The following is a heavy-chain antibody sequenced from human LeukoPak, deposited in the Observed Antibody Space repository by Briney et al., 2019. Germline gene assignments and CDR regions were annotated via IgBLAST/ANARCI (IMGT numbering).Heavy chain of an antibody. J-gene: IGHJ4*02. CDR2: ITAGSSTM. CDR3: ARGRTSRWYFDY. D-gene: IGHD6-13*01. CDR1: GFTFSNYH. Sequence: GGSLRLSCAASGFTFSNYHMSWVRQAPGKGLEWISFITAGSSTMYYADSVKGRFTISRDNAKNSLSLQMNSLRDEDTAVYYCARGRTSRWYFDYWGQGTLVTVSS. V-gene: IGHV3-48*02.